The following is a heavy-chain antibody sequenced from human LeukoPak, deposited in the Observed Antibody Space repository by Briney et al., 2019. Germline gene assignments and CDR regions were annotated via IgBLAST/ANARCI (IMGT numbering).Heavy chain of an antibody. CDR3: ASWNYEQRSGWYYLDY. CDR1: GLIFSRYW. Sequence: QSGGSLRLSCAASGLIFSRYWMSWVRQAPGKGLEWVANIKQDGTETYYVDSVKGRFTISRDSAKNSLYLQMNSLRAEDTAVYYCASWNYEQRSGWYYLDYWGQGTLVTVSS. J-gene: IGHJ4*02. CDR2: IKQDGTET. D-gene: IGHD6-19*01. V-gene: IGHV3-7*05.